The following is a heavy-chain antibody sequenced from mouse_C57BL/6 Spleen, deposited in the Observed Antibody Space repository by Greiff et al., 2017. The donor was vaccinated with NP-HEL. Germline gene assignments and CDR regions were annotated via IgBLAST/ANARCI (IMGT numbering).Heavy chain of an antibody. CDR2: IDPSDSYT. CDR3: ARYGNGRYFDY. D-gene: IGHD1-1*01. V-gene: IGHV1-69*01. CDR1: GYTFTSYW. Sequence: QVQLQQSGAELVMPGASVKLSCKASGYTFTSYWMHWVKQRPGQGLEWIGEIDPSDSYTNYNQKFKGKSTLTVDKSSSTAYMQLSSLTSEDSAVYYCARYGNGRYFDYWGQGTTLTVSS. J-gene: IGHJ2*01.